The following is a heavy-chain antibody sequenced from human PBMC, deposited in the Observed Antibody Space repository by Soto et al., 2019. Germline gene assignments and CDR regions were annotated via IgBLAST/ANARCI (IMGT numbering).Heavy chain of an antibody. CDR1: GGSISSYY. CDR2: IYYSGST. V-gene: IGHV4-59*01. Sequence: SETLSLTCTVSGGSISSYYWSWIRQPPGKGLEWMGYIYYSGSTNYNPSLKSRVTISVDTSKNPFSLKLSSGSASDRVVYYCARGRLWWFFDYWGQGNMVTVSS. D-gene: IGHD2-21*01. J-gene: IGHJ4*02. CDR3: ARGRLWWFFDY.